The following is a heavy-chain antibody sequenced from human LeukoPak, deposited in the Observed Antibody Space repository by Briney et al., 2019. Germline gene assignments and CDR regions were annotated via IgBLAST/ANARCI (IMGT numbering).Heavy chain of an antibody. Sequence: QPGRSLRLSCAASGFTFSSYGMHWVRQAPGKGLEWVAVIWYDGSNKYYADSVKGRFTISRDNSKNTLYLQMSSLRAEDTAVYYCVRESGFMVAPNSAFDIWGQGTMVTVSS. V-gene: IGHV3-30*19. CDR2: IWYDGSNK. J-gene: IGHJ3*02. CDR1: GFTFSSYG. D-gene: IGHD4/OR15-4a*01. CDR3: VRESGFMVAPNSAFDI.